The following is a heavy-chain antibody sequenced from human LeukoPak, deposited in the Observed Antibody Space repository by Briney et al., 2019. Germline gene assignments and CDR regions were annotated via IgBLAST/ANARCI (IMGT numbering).Heavy chain of an antibody. CDR3: ARLDDFWSGSNY. D-gene: IGHD3-3*01. CDR1: GGTFSSYA. V-gene: IGHV1-69*05. CDR2: IIPIFGTA. J-gene: IGHJ4*02. Sequence: SVKVSCKASGGTFSSYAISGVRQAPGQGLEWMGRIIPIFGTANYAQKFQGRVTITTDESTSTAYMELSSLRSEDTAVYYCARLDDFWSGSNYWGQGTLVTVSS.